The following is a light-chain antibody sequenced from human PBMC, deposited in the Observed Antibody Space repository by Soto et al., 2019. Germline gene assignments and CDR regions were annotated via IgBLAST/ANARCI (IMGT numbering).Light chain of an antibody. CDR2: HAS. V-gene: IGKV3-20*01. J-gene: IGKJ4*01. CDR3: YQYGDSLLT. Sequence: ENVLTQSPGTLSLSPGERDTLSCRASQSISSSYLAWYQQKHGQTPRLLIYHASHRDTGIPDRFSGCGSGPDVSLTISRREPEDFAVNYCYQYGDSLLTFGGGTKVEIK. CDR1: QSISSSY.